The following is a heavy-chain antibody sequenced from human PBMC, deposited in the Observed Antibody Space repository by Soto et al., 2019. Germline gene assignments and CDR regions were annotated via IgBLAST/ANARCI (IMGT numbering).Heavy chain of an antibody. Sequence: ASVKVSCKASGYTFTSYGISWVRQAPGQGLEWMGWISAYNGNTNYAQKLQGRVTMTTDTSTSTAYMELRSLRSDDTAVYYCATGPTIAARPTTKFDYWGQGTLVTVSS. CDR2: ISAYNGNT. CDR1: GYTFTSYG. J-gene: IGHJ4*02. V-gene: IGHV1-18*01. D-gene: IGHD6-6*01. CDR3: ATGPTIAARPTTKFDY.